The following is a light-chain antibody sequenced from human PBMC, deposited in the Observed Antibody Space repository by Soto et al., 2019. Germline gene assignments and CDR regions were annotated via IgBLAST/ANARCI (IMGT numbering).Light chain of an antibody. CDR1: QSISRR. V-gene: IGKV1-5*01. CDR3: QQYNSYSPLT. CDR2: DVS. Sequence: DIQMTHSPSTLSASVGDRVIITCRASQSISRRLAWYQQKPGKAPRLLIYDVSTLESGVPSRFSGSGSGTEFTLTISGLQPDDFATYYCQQYNSYSPLTFGGGTKVDIK. J-gene: IGKJ4*01.